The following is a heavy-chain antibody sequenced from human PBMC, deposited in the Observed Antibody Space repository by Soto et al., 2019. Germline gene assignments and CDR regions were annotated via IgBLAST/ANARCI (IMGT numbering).Heavy chain of an antibody. J-gene: IGHJ5*02. CDR1: GVSSRSGGDY. Sequence: SQTRSLSCAVSGVSSRSGGDYWSWIQQHGAKGLELIGYLYYSGSTYYNPSLKSRVTISVDTSKNQFSLKLSSVTAADTAVYYCARGDYYDSSGYLPPRFDPWGKGTLVTVSS. CDR3: ARGDYYDSSGYLPPRFDP. V-gene: IGHV4-31*11. CDR2: LYYSGST. D-gene: IGHD3-22*01.